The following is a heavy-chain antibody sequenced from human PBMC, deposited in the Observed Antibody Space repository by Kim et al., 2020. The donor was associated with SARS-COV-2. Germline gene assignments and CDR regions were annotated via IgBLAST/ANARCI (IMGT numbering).Heavy chain of an antibody. CDR2: FDPEDGET. V-gene: IGHV1-24*01. CDR1: GYTLTELS. Sequence: ASVKVSYKVSGYTLTELSMHWVRQAPGKGLEWMGGFDPEDGETIYAQKFQGRVTMTEDTSTDTAYMELSSLRSEDTAVYYCATDSTVVPAFDYWGQGTLVTVSS. J-gene: IGHJ4*02. CDR3: ATDSTVVPAFDY. D-gene: IGHD2-2*01.